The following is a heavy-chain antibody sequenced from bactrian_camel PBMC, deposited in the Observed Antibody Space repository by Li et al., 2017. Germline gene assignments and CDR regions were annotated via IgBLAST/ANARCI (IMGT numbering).Heavy chain of an antibody. CDR3: VNNLWSGWVTFSIFGS. CDR1: GFTSSNYY. CDR2: VRSDRSKI. V-gene: IGHV3-2*01. Sequence: VQLVESGGGLVHPGGSLRLSCAASGFTSSNYYVSWIRQAPGKGLEWVSSVRSDRSKIYYSDSVKGRFTISADNAKNTMYLLLNSLKPEDTAVYYCVNNLWSGWVTFSIFGSWGQGTQVTVS. D-gene: IGHD5*01. J-gene: IGHJ6*01.